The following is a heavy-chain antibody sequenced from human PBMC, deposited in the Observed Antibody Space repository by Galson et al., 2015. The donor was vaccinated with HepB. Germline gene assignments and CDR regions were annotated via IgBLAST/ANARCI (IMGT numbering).Heavy chain of an antibody. V-gene: IGHV3-23*01. CDR2: ISGGGINT. CDR3: ARGWYSTNFDY. Sequence: SLRLSCAASGFTFNNYAMTWVRQAPGKGLEWVSIISGGGINTYYADSVKGRFTISRDDSKNTLYLQMNSLRAEDTAVYYCARGWYSTNFDYWGQGTLVTVSS. CDR1: GFTFNNYA. D-gene: IGHD6-13*01. J-gene: IGHJ4*02.